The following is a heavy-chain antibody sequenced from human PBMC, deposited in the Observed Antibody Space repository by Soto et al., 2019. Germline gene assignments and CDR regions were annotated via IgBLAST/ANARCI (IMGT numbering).Heavy chain of an antibody. CDR3: AHSRCGGDCLRSYSSHYYYGMDV. V-gene: IGHV2-5*02. CDR2: IYWDDDK. Sequence: QITLKESGPTLVKPTQTLTLTCTFSGFSLSTGGVGVGWIRQPPGKALEWLALIYWDDDKRYSPSLKSRLTVTKDTSKNPVVLTMTNMDPVDPATYYCAHSRCGGDCLRSYSSHYYYGMDVWGQGTTVTVSS. J-gene: IGHJ6*02. CDR1: GFSLSTGGVG. D-gene: IGHD2-21*02.